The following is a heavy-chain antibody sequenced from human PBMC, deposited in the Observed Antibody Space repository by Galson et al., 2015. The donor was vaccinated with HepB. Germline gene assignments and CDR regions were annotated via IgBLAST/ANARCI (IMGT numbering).Heavy chain of an antibody. Sequence: SVKVSCKASGGTFSSYAITWVRQAPGQGLEWMGGINPVFGTADYAQKFQGRVSIAADESTNTAYMELSSLRSEDTAVYYCARATYYDSRERPLVAFDIWGHGTMVTVSS. CDR3: ARATYYDSRERPLVAFDI. CDR1: GGTFSSYA. CDR2: INPVFGTA. V-gene: IGHV1-69*13. J-gene: IGHJ3*02. D-gene: IGHD3-22*01.